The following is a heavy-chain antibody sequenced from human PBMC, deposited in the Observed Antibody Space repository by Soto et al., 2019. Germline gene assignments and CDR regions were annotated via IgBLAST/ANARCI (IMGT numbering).Heavy chain of an antibody. CDR2: VYHTGAT. J-gene: IGHJ5*02. CDR1: GDPLSYGGYY. Sequence: QVQLQESGPGLVEPSQTLSLVCSVSGDPLSYGGYYWGWVRQSPGKALEWIGFVYHTGATYYHPSLESRVTMAVDMSKNEFSLKLTSVTAADTATYYCAREGHSSWEWLDPWGQGILVTVSS. V-gene: IGHV4-31*03. CDR3: AREGHSSWEWLDP. D-gene: IGHD1-26*01.